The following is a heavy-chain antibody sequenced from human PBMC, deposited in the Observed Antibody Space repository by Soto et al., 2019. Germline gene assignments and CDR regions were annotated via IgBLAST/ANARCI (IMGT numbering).Heavy chain of an antibody. CDR2: IIYSGST. CDR3: ARVLVDGNYYYGMDV. Sequence: KPSETLSLTCTVSGGSFGNYYWNWVRQPPGKGLEWIGDIIYSGSTNYSPSLKSRVTLLVDTSKNQFSLKLSSVTAADTAVYYCARVLVDGNYYYGMDVWGQGTTVTVSS. CDR1: GGSFGNYY. V-gene: IGHV4-59*01. D-gene: IGHD2-8*01. J-gene: IGHJ6*02.